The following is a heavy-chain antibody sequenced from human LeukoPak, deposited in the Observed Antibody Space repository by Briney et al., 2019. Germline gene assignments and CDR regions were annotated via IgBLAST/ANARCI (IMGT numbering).Heavy chain of an antibody. CDR2: IIPILGIA. V-gene: IGHV1-69*10. J-gene: IGHJ4*02. D-gene: IGHD5-24*01. Sequence: SVTVSCKASGGTFSSYAISWVRQAPGQGLEWMGRIIPILGIANYAQKFQGRVTITADKSTSTAYMELSSLRSEDTAVYYCARDLGDGYNFWVDYWGQGTLVTVSS. CDR3: ARDLGDGYNFWVDY. CDR1: GGTFSSYA.